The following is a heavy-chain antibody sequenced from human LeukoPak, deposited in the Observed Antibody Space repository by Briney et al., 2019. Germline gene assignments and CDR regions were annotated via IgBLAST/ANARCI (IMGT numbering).Heavy chain of an antibody. CDR2: ISGSGGST. D-gene: IGHD5-18*01. V-gene: IGHV3-23*01. CDR3: AKVWDSYGCYYYYYMDV. Sequence: PGGSLRLSCAASGFTFSSYAMSWVRQAPGKGLEWVSAISGSGGSTYYADSVKGRFTISRDNSKNTLYLQMNSLRAEDTAVYYCAKVWDSYGCYYYYYMDVWGKGTTVTVSS. CDR1: GFTFSSYA. J-gene: IGHJ6*03.